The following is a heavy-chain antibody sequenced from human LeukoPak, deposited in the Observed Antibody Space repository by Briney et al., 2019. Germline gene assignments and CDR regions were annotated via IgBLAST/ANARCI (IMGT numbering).Heavy chain of an antibody. J-gene: IGHJ4*02. CDR2: ISSSSSYR. CDR1: GFTFSSYG. D-gene: IGHD3-16*01. Sequence: GGSLRLSCAASGFTFSSYGMHWVRQAPGKGLEWVSSISSSSSYRYYADSVKGRFTISRDNAKNSLYLQMNSLRAEDTAVYYCARYEGGPGFDYWGPGTLVAVSS. CDR3: ARYEGGPGFDY. V-gene: IGHV3-21*01.